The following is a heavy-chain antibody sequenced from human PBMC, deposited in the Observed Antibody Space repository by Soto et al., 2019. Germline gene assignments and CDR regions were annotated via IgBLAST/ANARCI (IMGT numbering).Heavy chain of an antibody. Sequence: QITLNESGPTQVKPRQTLTLTCTFSGFSLTTSGVGVGWIRQSPGKAPEWLALIYWDDDKRYSPSLKSRLTITNDTSKNQLVLTMADLDPADTATYYCAHRVLRTVFGLVTTTAIYFDFWGQGTPVAVSS. CDR3: AHRVLRTVFGLVTTTAIYFDF. D-gene: IGHD3-3*01. V-gene: IGHV2-5*02. J-gene: IGHJ4*02. CDR2: IYWDDDK. CDR1: GFSLTTSGVG.